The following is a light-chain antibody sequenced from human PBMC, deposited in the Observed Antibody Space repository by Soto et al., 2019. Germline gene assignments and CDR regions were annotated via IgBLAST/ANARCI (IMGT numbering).Light chain of an antibody. J-gene: IGKJ4*01. Sequence: TQSPSTLSASVGDRVTITCPPSQSVSSKLAWYQQKPGQAPRLLIYGASTRATGIPARFSGSGSGTEFTLTISSLQSEDFAVYYCQQYNNWPLTFGGGTKV. V-gene: IGKV3-15*01. CDR2: GAS. CDR3: QQYNNWPLT. CDR1: QSVSSK.